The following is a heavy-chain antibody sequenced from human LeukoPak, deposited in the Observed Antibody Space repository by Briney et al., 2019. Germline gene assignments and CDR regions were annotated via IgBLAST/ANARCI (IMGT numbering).Heavy chain of an antibody. D-gene: IGHD3-3*01. CDR2: IYYSGST. Sequence: SETLSLTCTVSGGSISSSSCYWGWIRQPPGNGLEWIGSIYYSGSTYYNPSLKSRVTISADTSKNQFSVRLNSVTAADTAVYYCARQFFQAKDGIRDAFDIWGQGTMVAVSS. CDR3: ARQFFQAKDGIRDAFDI. V-gene: IGHV4-39*01. CDR1: GGSISSSSCY. J-gene: IGHJ3*02.